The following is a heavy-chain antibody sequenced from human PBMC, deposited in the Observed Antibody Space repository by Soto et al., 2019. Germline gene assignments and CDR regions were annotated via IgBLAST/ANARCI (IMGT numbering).Heavy chain of an antibody. Sequence: HPGGSLRLSCAASGFTFSSYGMHWVRQAPGKGLEWVAVIWYDGSNKYYADSVKGRFTISRDNSKNTLYLQMNSLRAEDTAVYYCARDSFPFLVGAYFDYWGQGTLVTVSS. J-gene: IGHJ4*02. D-gene: IGHD1-26*01. CDR1: GFTFSSYG. CDR2: IWYDGSNK. V-gene: IGHV3-33*01. CDR3: ARDSFPFLVGAYFDY.